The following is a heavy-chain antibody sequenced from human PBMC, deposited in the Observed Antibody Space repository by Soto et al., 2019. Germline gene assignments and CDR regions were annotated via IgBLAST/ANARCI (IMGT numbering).Heavy chain of an antibody. CDR2: ISYDGSNN. Sequence: QVQLVESGGGVVQPGRSLRLSCAASGFTFSSYAMHWVRQAPGKGLEWVAVISYDGSNNYYADSVKGRLTISRDNSKNTLYLQMNRLRAEDTAVYYCGSMASFCCSGGSCYPTYGVHVWGQGTTVNASS. J-gene: IGHJ6*02. CDR1: GFTFSSYA. V-gene: IGHV3-30-3*01. CDR3: GSMASFCCSGGSCYPTYGVHV. D-gene: IGHD2-15*01.